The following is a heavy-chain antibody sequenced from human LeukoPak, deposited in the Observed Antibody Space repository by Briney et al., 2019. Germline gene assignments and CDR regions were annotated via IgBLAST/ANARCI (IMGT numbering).Heavy chain of an antibody. J-gene: IGHJ6*03. D-gene: IGHD3-10*01. CDR3: ASGDFGYYYYMDV. Sequence: GGSLRLSCAASGVTSSSHAMKWVRQAPGKGLEWVSTISGSGGATYYAASVVGRFTISRDNSKNTVYLQMNSLRADDTAIYYCASGDFGYYYYMDVWGKGTTVTVSS. V-gene: IGHV3-23*01. CDR2: ISGSGGAT. CDR1: GVTSSSHA.